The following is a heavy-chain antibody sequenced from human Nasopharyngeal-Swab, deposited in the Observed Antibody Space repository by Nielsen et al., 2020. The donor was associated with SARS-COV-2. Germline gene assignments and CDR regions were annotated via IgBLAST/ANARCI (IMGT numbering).Heavy chain of an antibody. CDR2: IYYSGST. J-gene: IGHJ3*02. D-gene: IGHD3-3*01. V-gene: IGHV4-31*02. Sequence: RQAPGKGLEWIGYIYYSGSTYYNPSLKSRVTISVDTSKNQFSLKLSSVTAADTAVYYCARAPRITIFGVVQAFDIWGQGTMVTVS. CDR3: ARAPRITIFGVVQAFDI.